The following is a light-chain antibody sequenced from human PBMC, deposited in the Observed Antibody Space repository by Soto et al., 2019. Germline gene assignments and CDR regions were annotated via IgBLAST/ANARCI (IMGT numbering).Light chain of an antibody. V-gene: IGKV1-5*01. CDR2: DAS. CDR3: QQYQTYSPT. Sequence: DIQMTQSPSTLSASVGDRVTITCRASQSISDWLAWYQQKPGKAPKLLIYDASSLESGVPSRFSGSGSGTEFTLTISGLQPDDFATYYCQQYQTYSPTFGQVTKVEIK. J-gene: IGKJ1*01. CDR1: QSISDW.